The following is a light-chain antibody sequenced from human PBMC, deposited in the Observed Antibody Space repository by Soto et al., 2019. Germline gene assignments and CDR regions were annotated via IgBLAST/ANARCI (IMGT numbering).Light chain of an antibody. Sequence: EIVMTQSPATLSVSPGERATLSCRASQSISDNLAWYQQKPGQAPRLLIYAASTRATGIPARISGSGSGTEFTLTISSLQSEDFAVSYCQQYDNWPKTFGQGTKVEIK. J-gene: IGKJ1*01. CDR2: AAS. CDR1: QSISDN. CDR3: QQYDNWPKT. V-gene: IGKV3-15*01.